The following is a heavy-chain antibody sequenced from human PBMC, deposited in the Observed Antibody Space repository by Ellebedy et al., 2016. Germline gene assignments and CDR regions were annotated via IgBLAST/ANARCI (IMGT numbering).Heavy chain of an antibody. CDR3: ARTPRMGVPYRGFDY. J-gene: IGHJ4*02. Sequence: SETLSLTXTVSGGSISSSSYYWGWIRQPPGKGLEWIGSIYYSGSTYYNPSLKSRVTISVDTSKNQFSLKLSSVTAADTAVYYCARTPRMGVPYRGFDYWGQGTLVTVSS. V-gene: IGHV4-39*01. CDR1: GGSISSSSYY. CDR2: IYYSGST. D-gene: IGHD1-26*01.